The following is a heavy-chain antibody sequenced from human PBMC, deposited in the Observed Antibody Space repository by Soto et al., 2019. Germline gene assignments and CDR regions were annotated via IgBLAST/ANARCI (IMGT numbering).Heavy chain of an antibody. CDR3: SIARGPPGGTGY. V-gene: IGHV3-23*01. J-gene: IGHJ4*02. CDR1: GFTFSSYG. CDR2: ISGSGGST. Sequence: GGSLRLSCAASGFTFSSYGMSWVRQAPGKGLEWVSAISGSGGSTYYADSVKGRFTISRDNSKNTLYLQMNILRAEDTAVYFCSIARGPPGGTGYWGQGPLVTLS. D-gene: IGHD2-15*01.